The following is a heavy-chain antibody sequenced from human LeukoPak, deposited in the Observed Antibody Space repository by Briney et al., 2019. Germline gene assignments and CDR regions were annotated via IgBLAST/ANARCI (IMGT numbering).Heavy chain of an antibody. D-gene: IGHD4-17*01. CDR1: GGSISSSSYY. J-gene: IGHJ3*02. Sequence: SETLSLTCTVSGGSISSSSYYWGWIRQPPGKGLEWIGSIYYSGSTYYNPSLKSRVTISVDTSKNQFSLKLSSVTAADTAVYYCASDYGDYPSDAFDIWGQGTMVTVSS. CDR2: IYYSGST. CDR3: ASDYGDYPSDAFDI. V-gene: IGHV4-39*07.